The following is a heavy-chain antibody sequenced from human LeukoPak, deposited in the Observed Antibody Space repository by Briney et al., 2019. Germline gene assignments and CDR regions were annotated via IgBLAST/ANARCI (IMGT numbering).Heavy chain of an antibody. CDR2: ISSSSSYI. J-gene: IGHJ4*02. D-gene: IGHD4-17*01. CDR1: GFTFSSYT. CDR3: ARDRPTTVTTTVFDY. Sequence: PGGSLRLSCAASGFTFSSYTMNWVSPAPGKGLEWVSSISSSSSYIYYADSVKGRFTISRDNAKNSLYLQMNSLRAEDTAVYYCARDRPTTVTTTVFDYWGQGTLVTVSS. V-gene: IGHV3-21*01.